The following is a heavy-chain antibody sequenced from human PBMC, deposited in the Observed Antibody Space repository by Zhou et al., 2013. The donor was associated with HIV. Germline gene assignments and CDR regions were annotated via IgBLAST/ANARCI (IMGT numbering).Heavy chain of an antibody. CDR2: LDPDLREA. D-gene: IGHD3-16*01. CDR1: GYTLSELS. J-gene: IGHJ4*02. CDR3: ATIPHLSGATVDMTAIGGGDY. V-gene: IGHV1-24*01. Sequence: QVQLVQSGAEVKKPGASVKVSCKISGYTLSELSVHWVRQTPGGGLEWMGRLDPDLREATYPQIFQGRVSLTGELSTDTAYIEVASLTSDDTAVYYCATIPHLSGATVDMTAIGGGDYWGRGTPVTVSS.